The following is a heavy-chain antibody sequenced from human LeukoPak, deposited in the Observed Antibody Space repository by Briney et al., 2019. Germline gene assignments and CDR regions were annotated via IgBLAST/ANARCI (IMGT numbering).Heavy chain of an antibody. CDR1: GGSISSSSYY. CDR3: ARSPTAAGTPYFDY. Sequence: SETLSLTCTVSGGSISSSSYYWGWIRQPPGEGLEWIGSIYYSGSTYYNPSLKSRVAISVDTSKNQFSLNLSSVTAADTAVYYCARSPTAAGTPYFDYWGQGTLVTVSS. V-gene: IGHV4-39*01. D-gene: IGHD6-13*01. CDR2: IYYSGST. J-gene: IGHJ4*02.